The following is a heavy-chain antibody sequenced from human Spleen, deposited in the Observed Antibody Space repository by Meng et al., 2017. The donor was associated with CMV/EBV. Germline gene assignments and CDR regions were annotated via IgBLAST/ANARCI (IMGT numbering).Heavy chain of an antibody. D-gene: IGHD1-26*01. CDR1: GYSFTSYW. J-gene: IGHJ4*02. V-gene: IGHV5-51*01. CDR2: IYPGDSDT. Sequence: GESLKISCRASGYSFTSYWIGWVRQIPGKGLEWMGIIYPGDSDTRYSPSFQGQVTISADKSISTAYLQWSSRKASDTAIYYCARRCGTYEWYFDYWGQGTLVTVSS. CDR3: ARRCGTYEWYFDY.